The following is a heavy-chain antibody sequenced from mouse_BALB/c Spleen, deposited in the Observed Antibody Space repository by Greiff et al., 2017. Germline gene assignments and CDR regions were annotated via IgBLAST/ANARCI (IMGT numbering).Heavy chain of an antibody. V-gene: IGHV5-6-4*01. CDR2: ISSGGSYT. CDR3: TRDGMITTPFDV. Sequence: EVKLVESGGGLVKPGGSLKLSCAASGFTFSSYTMSWVRQTPEKRLEWVATISSGGSYTYYPDSVKGRFTISRDNTKNTLYLQMSSLKSEDTAMYYCTRDGMITTPFDVWGAGTTVTVSS. D-gene: IGHD2-4*01. CDR1: GFTFSSYT. J-gene: IGHJ1*01.